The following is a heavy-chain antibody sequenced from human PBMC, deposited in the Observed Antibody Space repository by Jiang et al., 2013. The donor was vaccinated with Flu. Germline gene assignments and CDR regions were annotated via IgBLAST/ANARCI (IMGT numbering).Heavy chain of an antibody. Sequence: FSSYAISWVRQAPGQGLEWMGGIIPIFGTANYAQKFQGRVTITADESTSTAYMELSSLRSEDTAVYYCARDPSYDFWSGPSWGQGTLVTVSS. J-gene: IGHJ5*02. CDR1: FSSYA. D-gene: IGHD3-3*01. CDR3: ARDPSYDFWSGPS. CDR2: IIPIFGTA. V-gene: IGHV1-69*01.